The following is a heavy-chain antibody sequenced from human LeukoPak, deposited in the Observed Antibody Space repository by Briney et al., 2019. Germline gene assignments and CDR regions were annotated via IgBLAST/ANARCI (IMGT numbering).Heavy chain of an antibody. D-gene: IGHD3-22*01. CDR2: IRYDGSNK. CDR3: AKDQGYYYDSSGPSDY. V-gene: IGHV3-30*02. J-gene: IGHJ4*02. Sequence: PGGSLRLSCAASGFTLSSYGMHWVRQAPGKGLEWVALIRYDGSNKYYADSVKGRFTISRDNSKNTLYLQMNSLRAEDTAVYYCAKDQGYYYDSSGPSDYWGQGTLVTVSS. CDR1: GFTLSSYG.